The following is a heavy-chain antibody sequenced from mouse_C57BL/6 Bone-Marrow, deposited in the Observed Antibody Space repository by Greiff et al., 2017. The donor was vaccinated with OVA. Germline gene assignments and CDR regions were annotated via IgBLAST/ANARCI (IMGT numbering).Heavy chain of an antibody. D-gene: IGHD1-1*01. V-gene: IGHV1-59*01. Sequence: VQLQQPGAELVRPGTSVKLSCKASGYTFTSYWMHWVKQRPGQGLEWIGVIDPSDSYTNYNQKFKGKATLTVDTSSSTAYMQLSSLTSEDSAVYYCARRLLRYAMDYWGQGTSVTVSS. J-gene: IGHJ4*01. CDR3: ARRLLRYAMDY. CDR1: GYTFTSYW. CDR2: IDPSDSYT.